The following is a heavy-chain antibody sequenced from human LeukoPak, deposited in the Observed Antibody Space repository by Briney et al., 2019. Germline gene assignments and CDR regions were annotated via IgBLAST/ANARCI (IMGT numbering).Heavy chain of an antibody. CDR3: ARVSLVATIGIAAAGTGDY. CDR2: ISAYNGNT. Sequence: ASVKVSCKASGYTFTSYGISWVRQAPGQGREWMGWISAYNGNTSYAQKLQGRVTRTTATSTSTAYMELRSLRSDDTAVYYCARVSLVATIGIAAAGTGDYWGQGTLVTVSS. V-gene: IGHV1-18*01. D-gene: IGHD6-13*01. J-gene: IGHJ4*02. CDR1: GYTFTSYG.